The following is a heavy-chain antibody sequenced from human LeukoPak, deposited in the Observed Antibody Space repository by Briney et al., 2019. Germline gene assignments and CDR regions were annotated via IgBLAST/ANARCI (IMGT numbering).Heavy chain of an antibody. Sequence: SGGSLRLSCTVSGLTFSSYAMSWVRQAPGQGLEWVSAISSTGGYTYHADSVKGRFTISRDNSRNTLYLQMNSLRVEDTAVYYCARRGESTNYGDYRFDSWGQGTLVIVSS. V-gene: IGHV3-23*01. CDR2: ISSTGGYT. D-gene: IGHD4-17*01. J-gene: IGHJ4*02. CDR3: ARRGESTNYGDYRFDS. CDR1: GLTFSSYA.